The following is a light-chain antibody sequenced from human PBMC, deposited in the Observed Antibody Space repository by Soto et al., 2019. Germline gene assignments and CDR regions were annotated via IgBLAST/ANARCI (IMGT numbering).Light chain of an antibody. J-gene: IGKJ4*01. CDR1: QSVGSK. Sequence: EIVLTQSPGTLSLSPWERATLSCRASQSVGSKVAWYQQKPGQAPSLLIYGASTRASGIPLRFSGSGSGTEFTLTISSLQSEDFAVYYCQQYSNWPPVTFGGGTKVDIK. CDR3: QQYSNWPPVT. V-gene: IGKV3-15*01. CDR2: GAS.